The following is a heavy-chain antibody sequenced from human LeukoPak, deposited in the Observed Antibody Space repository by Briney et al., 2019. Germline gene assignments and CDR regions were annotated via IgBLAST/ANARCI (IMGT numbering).Heavy chain of an antibody. J-gene: IGHJ4*02. CDR3: ARVDYGDYGFDY. D-gene: IGHD4-17*01. Sequence: PGGSLRLSCAASGFTVSSNYMSWVRQAPGKGLEWVSVIYSGGSTYYADSVKGRFTISRDNSKNTLYLQMNSLRAEDTAVHYCARVDYGDYGFDYWGQGTLVTVSS. CDR1: GFTVSSNY. CDR2: IYSGGST. V-gene: IGHV3-66*01.